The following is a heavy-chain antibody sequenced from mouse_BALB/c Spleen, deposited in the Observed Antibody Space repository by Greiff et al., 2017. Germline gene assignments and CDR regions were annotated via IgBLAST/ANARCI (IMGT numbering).Heavy chain of an antibody. D-gene: IGHD2-14*01. J-gene: IGHJ2*01. V-gene: IGHV5-17*02. CDR1: GFTFSSFG. CDR3: EREGAVRPYDY. Sequence: DVHLVESGGGLVQPGGSRKLSCAASGFTFSSFGMHWVRQAPEKGLEWVAYISSGSSTIYYADTVKGRFTISRDNPKNTLFLQMTSLRSEDTAMYYGEREGAVRPYDYWGQGTTLTVSA. CDR2: ISSGSSTI.